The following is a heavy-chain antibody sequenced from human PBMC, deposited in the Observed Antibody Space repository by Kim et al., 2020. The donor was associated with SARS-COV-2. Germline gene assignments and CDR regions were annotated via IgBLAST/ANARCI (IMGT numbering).Heavy chain of an antibody. D-gene: IGHD5-18*01. Sequence: ASVKVSCKASGYSFTRNSVNWVRQAPGQGLEWMGWISTNTGNPTYAQGFAGRFVFSLDTSVTTTYLQISSLKADDTAVYYCARDTATLSLDSWGQGTLVTVSS. V-gene: IGHV7-4-1*02. CDR2: ISTNTGNP. CDR3: ARDTATLSLDS. J-gene: IGHJ4*02. CDR1: GYSFTRNS.